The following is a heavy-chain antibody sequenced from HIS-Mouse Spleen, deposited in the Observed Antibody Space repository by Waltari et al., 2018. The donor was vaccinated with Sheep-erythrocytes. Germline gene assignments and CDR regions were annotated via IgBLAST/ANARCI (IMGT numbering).Heavy chain of an antibody. J-gene: IGHJ4*02. CDR2: IYYSGST. D-gene: IGHD7-27*01. CDR1: GGSISSCGYY. CDR3: ARYSGLGNYFDY. Sequence: QVQLQESGPGLVKPSQTLSLTCTVSGGSISSCGYYWSWIRQHPGKGLEWIGYIYYSGSTYYNPSLKSRVTISVDTSKNQFSLKLSSVTAADTAVYYCARYSGLGNYFDYWGQGTLVTVSS. V-gene: IGHV4-31*03.